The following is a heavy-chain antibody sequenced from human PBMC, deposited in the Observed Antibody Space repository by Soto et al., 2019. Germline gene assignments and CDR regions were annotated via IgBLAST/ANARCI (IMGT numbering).Heavy chain of an antibody. J-gene: IGHJ4*02. V-gene: IGHV4-34*01. CDR2: INHSGST. CDR3: ARGRVVPAASPFDY. D-gene: IGHD2-2*01. CDR1: GGSFSCYY. Sequence: SETLSLTCAVYGGSFSCYYWSWIRQPPGKGLEWIGEINHSGSTNYNPSLKSRVTISVDASKNQFSLKLSSVTAADTAVYYCARGRVVPAASPFDYWGQGTLVTVSS.